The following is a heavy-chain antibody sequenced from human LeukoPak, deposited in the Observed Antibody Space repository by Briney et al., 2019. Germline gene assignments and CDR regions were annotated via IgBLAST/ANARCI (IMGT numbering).Heavy chain of an antibody. J-gene: IGHJ4*02. V-gene: IGHV3-23*01. CDR2: ISGRGASGIGT. D-gene: IGHD6-13*01. CDR1: GFTFANYA. CDR3: TREWGAAADY. Sequence: GGSLRLSCAASGFTFANYAMAWVRQAPGKGLEWVSSISGRGASGIGTYYADSVKGRFTLSRDSSKNTLYLQMNSLRPEDTAVYYCTREWGAAADYWGQGTLVTVSS.